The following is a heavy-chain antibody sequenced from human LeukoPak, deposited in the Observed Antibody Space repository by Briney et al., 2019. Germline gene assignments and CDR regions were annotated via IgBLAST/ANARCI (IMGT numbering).Heavy chain of an antibody. J-gene: IGHJ4*02. V-gene: IGHV3-23*01. CDR2: ISGSGGST. CDR3: AKKLWFGEFESPYYFDY. CDR1: GFTFSSYG. Sequence: PGGTLRLSCAASGFTFSSYGMSWVRQAPGKGLEWVSAISGSGGSTYYADSVKGRFTISRDNSKNTLYLQMNSLRAEDTAVYYCAKKLWFGEFESPYYFDYWGQGTLVTVSS. D-gene: IGHD3-10*01.